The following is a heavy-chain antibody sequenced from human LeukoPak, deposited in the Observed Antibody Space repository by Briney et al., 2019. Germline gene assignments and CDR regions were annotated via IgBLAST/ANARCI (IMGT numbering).Heavy chain of an antibody. Sequence: GGSLRLSCVASGFTFSSYGMHWVRQAPGKGLEWVANIKEDGTEKYYVDSVKGRFTISRDNPKNSVYLQMNSLRAEDTAVYYCARGKAVDYWGQGTLVTVSS. J-gene: IGHJ4*02. V-gene: IGHV3-7*05. CDR1: GFTFSSYG. CDR2: IKEDGTEK. D-gene: IGHD6-25*01. CDR3: ARGKAVDY.